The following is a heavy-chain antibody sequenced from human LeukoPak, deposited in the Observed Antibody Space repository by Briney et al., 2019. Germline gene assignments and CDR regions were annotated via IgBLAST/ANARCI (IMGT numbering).Heavy chain of an antibody. CDR2: ISYDGSNK. D-gene: IGHD4-11*01. CDR3: AKDEALHDYSLDY. CDR1: GFTFSSYA. V-gene: IGHV3-30-3*01. Sequence: GGSLRLSCAASGFTFSSYAMHWVRQAPGKGLEWVAVISYDGSNKYYADSVKGRFTISRDNSKNTLYLQMNSLRAEDTAVYYCAKDEALHDYSLDYWGQGTLVTVSS. J-gene: IGHJ4*02.